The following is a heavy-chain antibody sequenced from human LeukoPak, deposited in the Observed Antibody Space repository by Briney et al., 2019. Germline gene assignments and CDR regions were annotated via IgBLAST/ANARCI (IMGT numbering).Heavy chain of an antibody. V-gene: IGHV3-30-3*01. D-gene: IGHD5-18*01. CDR1: GFTFGSYA. CDR2: ISYDGSNK. J-gene: IGHJ4*02. Sequence: GRSLRLSCTASGFTFGSYAMHWVRQAPGKGLEWVAVISYDGSNKYYADSVKGRFTISRDNSKNTLYLQMNSLRAEDTAVFYCARDGYDLNTPMVSTIFDYWGQGTLVTVSS. CDR3: ARDGYDLNTPMVSTIFDY.